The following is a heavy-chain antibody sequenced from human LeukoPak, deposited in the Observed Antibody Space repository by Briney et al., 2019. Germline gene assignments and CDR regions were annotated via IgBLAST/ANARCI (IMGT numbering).Heavy chain of an antibody. CDR3: ARDYYGSGRSGWFDP. J-gene: IGHJ5*02. Sequence: TGGSLRLSCAASGFTFSSHGMQWVRQAPGKGLEWVAVISYDGSTKYYADSVKGRFTISRDNAKNSLYLQMNSLRTEDTAVYYCARDYYGSGRSGWFDPWGQGTLVTVSS. CDR1: GFTFSSHG. CDR2: ISYDGSTK. D-gene: IGHD3-10*01. V-gene: IGHV3-30*03.